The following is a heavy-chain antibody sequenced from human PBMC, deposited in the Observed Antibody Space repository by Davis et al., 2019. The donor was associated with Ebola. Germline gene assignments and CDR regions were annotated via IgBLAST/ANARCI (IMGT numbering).Heavy chain of an antibody. CDR2: FYYSGST. Sequence: MPSETLSLTCTVSGGSISSYYWSWIRQPPGKGLEWIGYFYYSGSTNYNPSLKSRVTISVDTSKNQFSLKLSSVTDADTAVYYCARYRGGDWLFDYWGQGTLVTVSS. D-gene: IGHD2-21*01. CDR1: GGSISSYY. J-gene: IGHJ4*02. V-gene: IGHV4-59*01. CDR3: ARYRGGDWLFDY.